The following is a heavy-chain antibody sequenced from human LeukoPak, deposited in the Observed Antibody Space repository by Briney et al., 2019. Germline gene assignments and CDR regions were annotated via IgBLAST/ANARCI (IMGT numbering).Heavy chain of an antibody. CDR3: ARHSGIYYYFDY. Sequence: SETLSLTCAVYGGSFSGYYWSWIRQPPGKGLEWIGEINHSGSTNYNPSLKSRVTISVDTSKNQFSLKLSSVTAADTAVYYCARHSGIYYYFDYWGQGTLVTVSS. CDR2: INHSGST. CDR1: GGSFSGYY. J-gene: IGHJ4*02. V-gene: IGHV4-34*01. D-gene: IGHD1-26*01.